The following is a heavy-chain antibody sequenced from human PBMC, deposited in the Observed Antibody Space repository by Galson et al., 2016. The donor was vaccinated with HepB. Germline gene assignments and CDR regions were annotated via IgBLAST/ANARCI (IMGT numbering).Heavy chain of an antibody. Sequence: SVKVSCKASGGSFSTFAISWVRQAPGQGLAWMGGLIPIFGTPKYAQNFQGRVSITADKSTSTAYMELSSLTSEDTAIYYCARVLRGGTIADYWGQGTLVTVSS. D-gene: IGHD2-8*01. CDR2: LIPIFGTP. CDR1: GGSFSTFA. J-gene: IGHJ4*02. CDR3: ARVLRGGTIADY. V-gene: IGHV1-69*06.